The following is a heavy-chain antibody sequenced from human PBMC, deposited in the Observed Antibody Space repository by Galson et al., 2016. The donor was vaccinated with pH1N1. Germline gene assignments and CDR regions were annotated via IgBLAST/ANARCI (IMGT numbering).Heavy chain of an antibody. D-gene: IGHD5-24*01. Sequence: SETLSLTCTVYGGSLSNHQYWSWIRQSPGKRLEWIGEINPSGYTNYSPSLKSRVTMSLDTSESQFSLKLTSVTAADTAVYYCAKGRYGGGAYWGQGALVIVSS. CDR3: AKGRYGGGAY. V-gene: IGHV4-34*01. CDR2: INPSGYT. J-gene: IGHJ4*02. CDR1: GGSLSNHQY.